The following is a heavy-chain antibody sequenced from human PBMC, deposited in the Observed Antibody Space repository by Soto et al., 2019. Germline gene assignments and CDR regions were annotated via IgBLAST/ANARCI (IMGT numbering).Heavy chain of an antibody. CDR3: AREPIAAVGPNWFDP. CDR1: GFTFSSYE. D-gene: IGHD6-13*01. CDR2: IGTSGITV. V-gene: IGHV3-48*03. J-gene: IGHJ5*02. Sequence: EVQLVESGGGLVQPGGSLRLSCAASGFTFSSYEMNWVRQAPGKGLEWISFIGTSGITVYYADSVKGRFTISRDNARNSLYLQMNSLRAEDTAVYYCAREPIAAVGPNWFDPWGQGTLVTVAS.